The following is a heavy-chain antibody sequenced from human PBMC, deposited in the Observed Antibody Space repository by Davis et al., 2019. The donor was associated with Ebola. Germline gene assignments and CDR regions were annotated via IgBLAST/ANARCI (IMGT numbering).Heavy chain of an antibody. CDR1: GGSISSYY. D-gene: IGHD6-13*01. CDR2: IYYSGST. Sequence: MPSETLSLTCTASGGSISSYYWSWIRQPPGKGLEWIGYIYYSGSTNYNPSLKSRVTITVDTYKNQFSLKLSSVTAADTAVYYCARIAAAGPYYFDYWGQGTLVTVSS. J-gene: IGHJ4*02. V-gene: IGHV4-59*01. CDR3: ARIAAAGPYYFDY.